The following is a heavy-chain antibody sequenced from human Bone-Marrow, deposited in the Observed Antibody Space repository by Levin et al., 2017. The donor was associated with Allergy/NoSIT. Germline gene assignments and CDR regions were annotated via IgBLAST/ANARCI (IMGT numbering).Heavy chain of an antibody. J-gene: IGHJ4*02. CDR3: AKSVSWNFDS. D-gene: IGHD3-3*01. Sequence: SCAASGFTFSGYDMSWVRQGPGKGLDWVSTISPNGDSTFYADAVKGRFTISRDNSKNTLILQMNSLRAEDTAIYYCAKSVSWNFDSWGQGALVTVSS. CDR2: ISPNGDST. CDR1: GFTFSGYD. V-gene: IGHV3-23*01.